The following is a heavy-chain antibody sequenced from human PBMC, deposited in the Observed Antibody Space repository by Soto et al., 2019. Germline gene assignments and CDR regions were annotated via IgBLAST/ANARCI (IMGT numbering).Heavy chain of an antibody. V-gene: IGHV4-31*03. CDR2: ISYSGST. D-gene: IGHD1-26*01. Sequence: QVQLQESGPGLVKPSQTLSLTCTVSGGSISSGGYYWSWIRQHPGKGLEWIGYISYSGSTYYTPALKSRVTISVDTSKNHFSLKLSSVTAADTAVYYCARELLVGTTRGWFDPWGQGTLVTVSS. CDR1: GGSISSGGYY. CDR3: ARELLVGTTRGWFDP. J-gene: IGHJ5*02.